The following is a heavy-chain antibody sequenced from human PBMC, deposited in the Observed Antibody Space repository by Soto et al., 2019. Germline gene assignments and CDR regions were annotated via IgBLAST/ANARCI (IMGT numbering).Heavy chain of an antibody. Sequence: ASVKVSCKASGYTFGNNDISWVRQGTGQGLEWMGWMNPNSGKGGYAQKFQGRVTMTRDTSTSTAYMELSRLTSDDTAIYYCARMATFGTLNWFDPWGQGTLVTV. CDR1: GYTFGNND. CDR2: MNPNSGKG. CDR3: ARMATFGTLNWFDP. J-gene: IGHJ5*02. V-gene: IGHV1-8*01. D-gene: IGHD3-16*01.